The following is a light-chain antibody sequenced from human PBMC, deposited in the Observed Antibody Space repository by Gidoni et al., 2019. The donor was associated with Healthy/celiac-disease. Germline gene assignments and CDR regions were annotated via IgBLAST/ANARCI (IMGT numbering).Light chain of an antibody. Sequence: AIQLTQTPSSLSASVGDRVTISCRPSQSISSALAWYQQKPGTAPKLLSYDASSLESGVPSRFRGSGSGTDFTLTISILQPEDFATYYCQQFNSYPLLTFGGGTKVEIK. J-gene: IGKJ4*01. CDR2: DAS. CDR1: QSISSA. V-gene: IGKV1-13*02. CDR3: QQFNSYPLLT.